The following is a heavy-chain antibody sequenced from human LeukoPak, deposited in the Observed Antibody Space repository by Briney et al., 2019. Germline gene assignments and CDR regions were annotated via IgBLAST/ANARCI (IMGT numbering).Heavy chain of an antibody. CDR3: PRVAFRSSAYISGIEY. Sequence: GGSLRLSCAASLFIVSISYMSCVRHAPGKGLEWVSVIYSGGSTYYADSVKGRFTISRNNSKNTLYLQMNSLIGEDTAVYYCPRVAFRSSAYISGIEYWGQGTLVTVSS. V-gene: IGHV3-53*01. CDR1: LFIVSISY. CDR2: IYSGGST. J-gene: IGHJ4*02. D-gene: IGHD1-14*01.